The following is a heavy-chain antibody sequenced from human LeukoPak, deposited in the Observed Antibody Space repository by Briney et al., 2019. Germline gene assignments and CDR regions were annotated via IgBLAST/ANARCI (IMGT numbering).Heavy chain of an antibody. D-gene: IGHD3-10*01. V-gene: IGHV3-9*01. Sequence: GGSLRLSCAASGFTFGNYAIHWVRQVPGKGLEWVSGISWNSDTTGYADSVKGRFTISRDNAKNSVYLQMNSLRPEDTAFYYCAKSGDLGSFYTHFCDHWGQGILVTVSS. CDR1: GFTFGNYA. J-gene: IGHJ4*02. CDR2: ISWNSDTT. CDR3: AKSGDLGSFYTHFCDH.